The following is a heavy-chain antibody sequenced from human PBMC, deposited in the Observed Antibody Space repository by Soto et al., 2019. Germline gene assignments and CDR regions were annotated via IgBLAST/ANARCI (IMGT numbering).Heavy chain of an antibody. CDR2: INPSGGST. J-gene: IGHJ6*02. V-gene: IGHV1-46*01. D-gene: IGHD2-2*01. Sequence: ASVKVSCKASGYTFPSYYMHWVRQAPGQGLEWMGIINPSGGSTSYAQKFQGRVTMTRDTSTSTVYMELSSLRSEDTAVYYCARDLEGIVVVPAAIHGMDVWGQGTTVTVSS. CDR1: GYTFPSYY. CDR3: ARDLEGIVVVPAAIHGMDV.